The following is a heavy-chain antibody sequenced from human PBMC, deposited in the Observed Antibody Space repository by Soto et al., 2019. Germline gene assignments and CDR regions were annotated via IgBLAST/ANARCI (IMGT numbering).Heavy chain of an antibody. J-gene: IGHJ4*02. Sequence: ASVKVSCKASGYTLTSYYGHWVRQAPGQGLEWMGIINPSGGSTSYAQKFQGRVTMTRDTSTSTVYMELSSLRSEDTAVYYCARVISGWYLDYWGQGTLLTVSS. V-gene: IGHV1-46*01. CDR2: INPSGGST. CDR1: GYTLTSYY. D-gene: IGHD6-19*01. CDR3: ARVISGWYLDY.